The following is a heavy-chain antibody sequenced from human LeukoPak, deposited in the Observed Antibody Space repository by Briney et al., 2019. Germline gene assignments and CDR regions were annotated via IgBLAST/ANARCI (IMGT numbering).Heavy chain of an antibody. J-gene: IGHJ4*02. D-gene: IGHD5-24*01. CDR1: GFPFSSYW. V-gene: IGHV3-7*04. Sequence: PGGSLRLSCVASGFPFSSYWMTWVRQAPGQELEWVANIKQDGSKKSYVDSVKGRFTISRDNAKNSLYLQMNSLRAEDTAIYYCTRVGYIDEGIDYWGQGTLVTVSS. CDR3: TRVGYIDEGIDY. CDR2: IKQDGSKK.